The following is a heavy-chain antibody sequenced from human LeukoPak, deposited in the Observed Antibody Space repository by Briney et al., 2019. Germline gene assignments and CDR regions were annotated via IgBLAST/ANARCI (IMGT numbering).Heavy chain of an antibody. CDR1: GFTFSSYW. CDR2: IYSGGST. CDR3: ARDTGLYYFDC. D-gene: IGHD3-10*01. V-gene: IGHV3-53*01. J-gene: IGHJ4*02. Sequence: GGSLRLSCAASGFTFSSYWMSWVRQAPGKGLEWVSVIYSGGSTYYADSVRGRFTISRDNSKNTLYLQMNSLRAEDTAVYYCARDTGLYYFDCWGQGTLVTVSS.